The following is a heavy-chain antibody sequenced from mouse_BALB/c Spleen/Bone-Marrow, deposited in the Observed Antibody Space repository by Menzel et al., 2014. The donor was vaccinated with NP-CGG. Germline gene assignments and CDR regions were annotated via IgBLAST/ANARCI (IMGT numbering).Heavy chain of an antibody. CDR1: GFDFSRYW. CDR2: INPDSSTI. V-gene: IGHV4-1*02. CDR3: ARPGYYGYQDV. D-gene: IGHD1-2*01. J-gene: IGHJ1*01. Sequence: DVQLVESGGGLVQPGGSLKLSCAASGFDFSRYWMTWVRQAPGKGLEWIGEINPDSSTINYTPSLKEKFIISRDKAKNTLYLQMSKVRSENTALYNCARPGYYGYQDVWGAGTTVTVSS.